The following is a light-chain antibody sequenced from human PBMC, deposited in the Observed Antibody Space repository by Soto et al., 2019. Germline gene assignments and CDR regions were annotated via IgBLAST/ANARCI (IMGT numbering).Light chain of an antibody. V-gene: IGLV1-44*01. Sequence: QAVVTQPPSASGTPGQRVTLSCAGSSSNVGANTVHWYQQVPGTVPKLVIYSDNQRPSGVSDRFSGSKSGTSASLAISGLQSEDEADYYCAAWDGRLYGVVFGGGTKVTVL. CDR3: AAWDGRLYGVV. CDR1: SSNVGANT. CDR2: SDN. J-gene: IGLJ2*01.